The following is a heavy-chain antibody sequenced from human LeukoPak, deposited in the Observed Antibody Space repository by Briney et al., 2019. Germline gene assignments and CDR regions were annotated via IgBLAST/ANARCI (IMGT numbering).Heavy chain of an antibody. CDR1: GGSFSGYY. CDR2: INHSGST. V-gene: IGHV4-34*01. Sequence: SETLSLTCAVYGGSFSGYYWSWIRQPPGKGLEWVGEINHSGSTNYNPSLKSRVTISVDTSKNQFSLKLSSVTAADTAVYYCARDTAMNGYYYYGMDVWGQGTTVTVSS. J-gene: IGHJ6*02. D-gene: IGHD5-18*01. CDR3: ARDTAMNGYYYYGMDV.